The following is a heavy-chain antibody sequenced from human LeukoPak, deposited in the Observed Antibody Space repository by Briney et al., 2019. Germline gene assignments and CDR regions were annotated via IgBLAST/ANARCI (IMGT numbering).Heavy chain of an antibody. Sequence: PSETLSLTCTVSGGSISSSSYYWGWIRQPPGKGLEWIGSIYYSGSTYYNPSLKSRVTISVDTSKNQFSLKLSSVTAADTAVYYCARDRGDGYTEFDYWGQGTLVTVSS. CDR2: IYYSGST. D-gene: IGHD5-24*01. CDR1: GGSISSSSYY. V-gene: IGHV4-39*07. CDR3: ARDRGDGYTEFDY. J-gene: IGHJ4*02.